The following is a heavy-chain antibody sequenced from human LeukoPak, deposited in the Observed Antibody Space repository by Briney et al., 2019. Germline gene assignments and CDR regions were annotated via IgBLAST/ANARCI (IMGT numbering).Heavy chain of an antibody. Sequence: SETLSLTCTVSGGSISSSSYYWGWIRQPPGKGLEWIGSIYYSGSTYYNPSLKSRVTISVDTSKNQFSLKLSSVTAADTAVYYCARDLPGYCSGGSCYSADYWGQGTLVTVSS. J-gene: IGHJ4*02. CDR2: IYYSGST. CDR3: ARDLPGYCSGGSCYSADY. CDR1: GGSISSSSYY. D-gene: IGHD2-15*01. V-gene: IGHV4-39*07.